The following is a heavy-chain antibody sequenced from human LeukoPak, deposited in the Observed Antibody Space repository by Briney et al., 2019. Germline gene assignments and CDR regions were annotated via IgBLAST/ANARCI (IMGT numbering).Heavy chain of an antibody. J-gene: IGHJ4*02. CDR3: ARDQGVGGYDF. D-gene: IGHD5-12*01. Sequence: GGSLRLSCAASVFTVSSNYMSCVRQAPGKGLEWVSVIYSGGSTYYADSVKGRFTISRDNSKNTLYLQMNSLRAEDMAVYYGARDQGVGGYDFGGQGTLVTVSS. V-gene: IGHV3-53*01. CDR1: VFTVSSNY. CDR2: IYSGGST.